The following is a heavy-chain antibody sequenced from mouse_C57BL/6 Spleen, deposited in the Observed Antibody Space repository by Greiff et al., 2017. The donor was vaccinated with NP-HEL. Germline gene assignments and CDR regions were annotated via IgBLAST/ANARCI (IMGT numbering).Heavy chain of an antibody. V-gene: IGHV5-4*01. J-gene: IGHJ1*03. CDR2: ISDGGSYT. CDR1: GFTFSSYA. CDR3: ARDTNYYYGSSYWYFDV. Sequence: EVQLVESGGGLVKPGGSLKLSCAASGFTFSSYAMSWVRQTPEKRLEWVATISDGGSYTYYPDNVKGRFTISRDNAKNNLYLQMSHLKSEDTAMYYCARDTNYYYGSSYWYFDVWGTGTTVTVSS. D-gene: IGHD1-1*01.